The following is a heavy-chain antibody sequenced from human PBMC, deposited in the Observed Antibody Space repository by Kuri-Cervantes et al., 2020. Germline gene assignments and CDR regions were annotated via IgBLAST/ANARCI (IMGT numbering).Heavy chain of an antibody. CDR2: FDPEDGET. D-gene: IGHD3-10*01. CDR1: GYTLTELS. J-gene: IGHJ4*02. Sequence: ASVKVSCKVSGYTLTELSMHWVRQAPGKGLEWMGGFDPEDGETIYAQKFQGRVTMTEDTSTDTAYMELSRLRSDDTAVYYCARDADYYGSGSYNYWGQGTLVTVSS. CDR3: ARDADYYGSGSYNY. V-gene: IGHV1-24*01.